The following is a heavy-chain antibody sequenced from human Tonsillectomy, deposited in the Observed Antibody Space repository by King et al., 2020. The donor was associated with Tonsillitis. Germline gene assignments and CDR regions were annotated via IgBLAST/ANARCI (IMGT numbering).Heavy chain of an antibody. Sequence: VQLVESGGGVVQPGRSLRLSCAASGFIFSSFGMHWVRQAPGKGLQWVAVISYDGSNKYYADSVKGRFTISRDNSKNTLYLQMNSLSAEDTAVYFCAKDLFHYDSSGYLDYWGRGSPVTVSS. CDR2: ISYDGSNK. J-gene: IGHJ4*02. CDR1: GFIFSSFG. CDR3: AKDLFHYDSSGYLDY. V-gene: IGHV3-30*18. D-gene: IGHD3-22*01.